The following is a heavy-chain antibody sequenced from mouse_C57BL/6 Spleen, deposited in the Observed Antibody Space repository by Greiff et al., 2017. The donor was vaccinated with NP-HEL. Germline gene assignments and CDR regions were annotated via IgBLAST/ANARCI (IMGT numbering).Heavy chain of an antibody. V-gene: IGHV7-3*01. CDR1: GFTFTDYY. Sequence: EVQLVESGGGLVQPGGSLSLSCAASGFTFTDYYMSWVRQPPGKALEWLGFIRNKANGYTTEYSASVKGRFTISRDNSQSILYLQMNALRAEDSATYYCARSDGYYGFAYWGQGTLVSVSA. CDR2: IRNKANGYTT. J-gene: IGHJ3*01. CDR3: ARSDGYYGFAY. D-gene: IGHD2-3*01.